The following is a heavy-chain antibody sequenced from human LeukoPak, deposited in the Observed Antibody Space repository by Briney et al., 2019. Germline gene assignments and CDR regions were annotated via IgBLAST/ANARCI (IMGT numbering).Heavy chain of an antibody. D-gene: IGHD2-2*01. CDR2: IHYSGST. CDR1: GGSISSSSYY. V-gene: IGHV4-39*01. CDR3: ARPVTAVVPAATYNWFDP. Sequence: SETLSLTCTVSGGSISSSSYYWGWIRQPPGKGLEWIGSIHYSGSTYYNPSPKSRVTISVDTSKNQFSLKLSSVTAADTAVYYCARPVTAVVPAATYNWFDPWGQGTLVTVSS. J-gene: IGHJ5*02.